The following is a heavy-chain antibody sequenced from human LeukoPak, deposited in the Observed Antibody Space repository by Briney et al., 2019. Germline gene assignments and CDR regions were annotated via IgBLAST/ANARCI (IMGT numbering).Heavy chain of an antibody. D-gene: IGHD3-22*01. J-gene: IGHJ4*02. CDR1: GGSISSGDYY. Sequence: PSETLSLTCTVSGGSISSGDYYWSWIRQPPGKGLEWIGYIYYSGSTYYNPSLKSRVTISVDTSKNQFSLMLSSVTAADTAVYYCARPRSGYPGLFDYWGQGTLVTVSS. V-gene: IGHV4-30-4*01. CDR3: ARPRSGYPGLFDY. CDR2: IYYSGST.